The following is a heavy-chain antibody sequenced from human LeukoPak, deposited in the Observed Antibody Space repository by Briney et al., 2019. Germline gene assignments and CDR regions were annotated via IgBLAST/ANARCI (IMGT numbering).Heavy chain of an antibody. CDR3: AKDTYDY. Sequence: GGSLRLSCAASGFTFSSYGKQWVRQSPGKGLEWVAFIRYDGSNEYYADSVKGRFTISRDNSKNTLYLQMNSLRAEDTAVYYCAKDTYDYWGQGTLVTVSS. J-gene: IGHJ4*02. CDR1: GFTFSSYG. V-gene: IGHV3-30*02. CDR2: IRYDGSNE.